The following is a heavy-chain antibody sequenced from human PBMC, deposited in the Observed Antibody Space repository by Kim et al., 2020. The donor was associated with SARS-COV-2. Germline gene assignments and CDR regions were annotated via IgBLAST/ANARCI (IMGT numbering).Heavy chain of an antibody. CDR1: GGSISSGGYY. D-gene: IGHD3-10*01. J-gene: IGHJ3*02. CDR2: IYYSGST. V-gene: IGHV4-31*03. Sequence: SETLSLTCTVSGGSISSGGYYWSWIRQHPGKGLEWIGYIYYSGSTYYNPSLKSRVTISVDTSKNQFSLKLSSVTAADTAVYYCASEIHYGDGSGRGAFDIWGQGTMGTVSS. CDR3: ASEIHYGDGSGRGAFDI.